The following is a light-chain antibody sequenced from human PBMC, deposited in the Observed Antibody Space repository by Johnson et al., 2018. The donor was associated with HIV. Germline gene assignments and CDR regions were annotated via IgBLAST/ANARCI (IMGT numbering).Light chain of an antibody. V-gene: IGLV1-51*02. CDR1: SSSIGSNY. CDR2: ENN. Sequence: QSVLTQPPSVSAAPGQKVSISCSGNSSSIGSNYVSWYQQLPGAAPKLLIFENNKRPSGIPDRFSGSKSGTSATLGITGLQTGDEADYYCGTWDSSLSTHVFGTGTTITVL. J-gene: IGLJ1*01. CDR3: GTWDSSLSTHV.